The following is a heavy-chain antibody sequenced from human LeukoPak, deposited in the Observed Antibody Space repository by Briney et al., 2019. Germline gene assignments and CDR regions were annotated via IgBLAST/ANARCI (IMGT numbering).Heavy chain of an antibody. CDR1: GFTVSSNS. D-gene: IGHD3-10*01. V-gene: IGHV3-53*01. CDR3: ARIWFGASLDY. CDR2: IYSDNT. J-gene: IGHJ4*02. Sequence: RPGGSLRLSCTVSGFTVSSNSMSWVRQAPGKGLEWVSFIYSDNTHYSDSVKGRFTISRGNSKNTLYLQMNSLRAEDTAVYYCARIWFGASLDYWGQGTLVTVSS.